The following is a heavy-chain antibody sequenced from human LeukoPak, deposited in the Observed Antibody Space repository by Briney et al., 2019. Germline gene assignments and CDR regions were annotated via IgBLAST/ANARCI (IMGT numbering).Heavy chain of an antibody. Sequence: SETLSLTCTVSGGSIRSSYYYWGWIRQPPGKGLEWIGSIYDSGSTYYNPSLKSRVTISVDTSKNQFSLKLNSVTAADTAVYYCARHGNYYFDYWGQGTLVTVSS. CDR3: ARHGNYYFDY. D-gene: IGHD1-7*01. J-gene: IGHJ4*02. V-gene: IGHV4-39*01. CDR1: GGSIRSSYYY. CDR2: IYDSGST.